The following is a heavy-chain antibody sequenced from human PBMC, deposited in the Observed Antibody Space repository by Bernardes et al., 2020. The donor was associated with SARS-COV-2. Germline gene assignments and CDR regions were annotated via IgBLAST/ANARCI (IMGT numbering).Heavy chain of an antibody. CDR2: ISAYNGNT. CDR3: ARDGLAPPYGASDAFDI. J-gene: IGHJ3*02. D-gene: IGHD4-17*01. CDR1: GYTFTSYG. V-gene: IGHV1-18*01. Sequence: ASVKVSCKASGYTFTSYGISWVRQAPGQGLEWMGWISAYNGNTNYAQKLQGRVTMTTDTSTSTAYMELRSLRSDDTAVYYCARDGLAPPYGASDAFDIWGQGTMVTVSS.